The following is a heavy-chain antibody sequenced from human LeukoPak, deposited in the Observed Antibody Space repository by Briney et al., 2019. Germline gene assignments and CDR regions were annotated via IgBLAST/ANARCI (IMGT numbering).Heavy chain of an antibody. V-gene: IGHV3-23*01. CDR1: GFTFGSYA. CDR3: ARSGSDFDY. Sequence: GGSLRLSCAASGFTFGSYAMSWVRQAPGQGLEWVSTISGSGGSTYYADSVKGRFTISRDNSKNTLYLQMNSLRAEDTAVYYCARSGSDFDYWGQGTLVTVSS. D-gene: IGHD1-26*01. CDR2: ISGSGGST. J-gene: IGHJ4*02.